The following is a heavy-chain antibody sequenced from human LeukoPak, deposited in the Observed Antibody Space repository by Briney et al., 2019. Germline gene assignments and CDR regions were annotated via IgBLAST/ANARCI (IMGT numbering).Heavy chain of an antibody. CDR3: ARASEYVWGSYRYRPYYYYMDV. Sequence: SVKVSCKASGGTFSSYAISWVRQAPGQGLEWMGGIIPIFGTANYAQKFQGRVTITTDESTSTAYMELSSLRSEVTAVYYCARASEYVWGSYRYRPYYYYMDVWGKGTTVTVSS. J-gene: IGHJ6*03. V-gene: IGHV1-69*05. CDR2: IIPIFGTA. D-gene: IGHD3-16*02. CDR1: GGTFSSYA.